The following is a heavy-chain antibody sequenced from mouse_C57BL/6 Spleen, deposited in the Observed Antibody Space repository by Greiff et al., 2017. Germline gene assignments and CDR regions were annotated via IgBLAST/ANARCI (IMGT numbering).Heavy chain of an antibody. J-gene: IGHJ2*01. CDR2: IYPGSGST. CDR1: GYTFTSYW. CDR3: ARGDGYYDY. V-gene: IGHV1-55*01. D-gene: IGHD2-3*01. Sequence: VQLQQSGAERVKPGASVKMSCKASGYTFTSYWITWVKQRPGQGLEWIGDIYPGSGSTNYNEKFKSKATLTVDTSSSTAYMQLSSLTSEDSAVYYCARGDGYYDYWGQGTTLTVSS.